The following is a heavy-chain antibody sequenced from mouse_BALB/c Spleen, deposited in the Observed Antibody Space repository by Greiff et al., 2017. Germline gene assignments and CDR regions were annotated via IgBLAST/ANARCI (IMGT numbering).Heavy chain of an antibody. D-gene: IGHD1-1*01. J-gene: IGHJ2*01. CDR2: ISYDGSN. CDR3: ARDVSSSGY. Sequence: EVKLQESGPGLVKPSQSLSLTCSVTGYSITSGYYWNWIRQFPGNKLEWMGYISYDGSNNYNPSLKNRISITRDTSKNQFFLKLNSVTTEDTATYYCARDVSSSGYWGQGTTLTVSS. CDR1: GYSITSGYY. V-gene: IGHV3-6*02.